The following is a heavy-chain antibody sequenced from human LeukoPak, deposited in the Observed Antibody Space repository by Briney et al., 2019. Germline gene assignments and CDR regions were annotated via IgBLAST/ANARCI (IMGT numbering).Heavy chain of an antibody. CDR3: ARDFGAADYYYYMDV. D-gene: IGHD6-13*01. Sequence: GASVKVSCKASGYTFTSYGISWVRQAPGQGLEWMGWISAYNGNTNYAQKLQGRVTMTTDTSTSTAYMELRSLRSDDTAVYYCARDFGAADYYYYMDVWGKGTTVTVSS. CDR2: ISAYNGNT. V-gene: IGHV1-18*01. J-gene: IGHJ6*03. CDR1: GYTFTSYG.